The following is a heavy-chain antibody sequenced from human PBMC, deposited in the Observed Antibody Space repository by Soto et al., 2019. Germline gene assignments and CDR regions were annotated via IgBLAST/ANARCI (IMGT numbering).Heavy chain of an antibody. J-gene: IGHJ4*02. Sequence: QVQLVESGGGGVQPGTSLRLSCAASGFSCIGYGVHWVRQAPGNGLEWVATISYDETATYYSDSVKGRFTISRDNSKKTLVVQMDSLRAEDTAMYYCAKGSEWLVTWDLVYGRQGPLVAFSS. CDR3: AKGSEWLVTWDLVY. D-gene: IGHD6-19*01. CDR2: ISYDETAT. CDR1: GFSCIGYG. V-gene: IGHV3-30*18.